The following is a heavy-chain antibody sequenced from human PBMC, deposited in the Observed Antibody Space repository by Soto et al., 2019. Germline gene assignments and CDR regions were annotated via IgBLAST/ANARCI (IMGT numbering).Heavy chain of an antibody. D-gene: IGHD6-6*01. Sequence: PGGSLRLYCAASGFTFSSYSMNWVRQAPGKGLEWVSSISSSSSYIYYADSVKGRFTISRDNAKNSLYLQMNSLRAEDTAVYYCARDYAVGIAALRPYYYYGMDVWGQGTTVTVSS. CDR2: ISSSSSYI. V-gene: IGHV3-21*01. CDR1: GFTFSSYS. J-gene: IGHJ6*02. CDR3: ARDYAVGIAALRPYYYYGMDV.